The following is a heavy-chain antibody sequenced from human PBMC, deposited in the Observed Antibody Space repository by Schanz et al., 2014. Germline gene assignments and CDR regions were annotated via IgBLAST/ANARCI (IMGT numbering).Heavy chain of an antibody. CDR3: ARGTPFLCDY. Sequence: EVQLVESGGGLIQPGGSLRLSCAASGFTVSSNYMSWVRQAPGKGLEWVSSISSRSSYIYYTDSVKGRFTISRDSARNSLYLQMSSLRAEDTAVYYCARGTPFLCDYWGQGTLVTVSS. CDR2: ISSRSSYI. D-gene: IGHD3-16*01. J-gene: IGHJ4*02. V-gene: IGHV3-21*02. CDR1: GFTVSSNY.